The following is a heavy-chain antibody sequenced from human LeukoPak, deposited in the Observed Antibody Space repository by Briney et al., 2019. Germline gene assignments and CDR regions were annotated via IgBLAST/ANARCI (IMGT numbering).Heavy chain of an antibody. J-gene: IGHJ4*02. CDR3: ARDDVAVTGALDF. D-gene: IGHD6-19*01. V-gene: IGHV3-30*03. CDR2: ISYDGSNK. CDR1: GFIFSNYG. Sequence: GSLRLSCAASGFIFSNYGMHWVRQAPGKGLEWVAVISYDGSNKYYADSVKGRFTISRDNSKNTLYLQMNSLRAEDTAVHYCARDDVAVTGALDFWGQGTLVTVSS.